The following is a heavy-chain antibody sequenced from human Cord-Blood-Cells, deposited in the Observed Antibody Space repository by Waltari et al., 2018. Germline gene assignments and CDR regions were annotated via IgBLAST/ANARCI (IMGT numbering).Heavy chain of an antibody. V-gene: IGHV1-2*02. D-gene: IGHD3-10*01. Sequence: QVQLVQSGAEVKKPGASVKVSCKASGYTFTGNYMHGGGQAPGQGLEWMGWINPNSGGTNYAQKFQGRVTMTRDTSISTAYMELSRLRSDDTAVYYCARDRYYYGSGRRDAFDIWGQGTMVTVSS. CDR1: GYTFTGNY. CDR3: ARDRYYYGSGRRDAFDI. J-gene: IGHJ3*02. CDR2: INPNSGGT.